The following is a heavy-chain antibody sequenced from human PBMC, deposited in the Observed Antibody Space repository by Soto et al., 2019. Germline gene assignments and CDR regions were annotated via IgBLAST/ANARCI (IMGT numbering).Heavy chain of an antibody. V-gene: IGHV4-59*01. Sequence: SNTLSRTCTLDGHSISRAPFRWITEPPGKGLEWIGNIHYNGNTKYSPSLKSRVTMSVDTSKNHFSLKLISVTTADTAVYFCAREGNLGRWIQPLDSWGQGTLVTVS. J-gene: IGHJ4*02. CDR3: AREGNLGRWIQPLDS. CDR1: GHSISRAP. CDR2: IHYNGNT. D-gene: IGHD2-2*03.